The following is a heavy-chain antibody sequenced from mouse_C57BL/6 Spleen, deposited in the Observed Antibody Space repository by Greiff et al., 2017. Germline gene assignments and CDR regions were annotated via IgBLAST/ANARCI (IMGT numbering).Heavy chain of an antibody. CDR2: IYPGSGST. J-gene: IGHJ3*01. V-gene: IGHV1-55*01. Sequence: QVQLQQSGAELVKPGASVKMSCKASGYTFPSYWITWVKQRPGQGLEWIGDIYPGSGSTNYNEKFKSKATLTVDTSSSTAYMQLSSLTSEDSAVYYCATMVTKSAWFAYWGQGTLVTVSA. D-gene: IGHD2-2*01. CDR3: ATMVTKSAWFAY. CDR1: GYTFPSYW.